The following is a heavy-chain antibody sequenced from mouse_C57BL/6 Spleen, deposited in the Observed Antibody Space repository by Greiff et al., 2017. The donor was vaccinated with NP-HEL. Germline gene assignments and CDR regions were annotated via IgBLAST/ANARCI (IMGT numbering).Heavy chain of an antibody. CDR2: ISSGGDYI. Sequence: EVKVVESGEGLVKPGGSLKLSCAASGFTFSSYAMSWVRQTPEKRLEWVAYISSGGDYIYYADTVKGRFTISRDNARNTLYLQMSSLKSEDTAMYYCTRGASTVVATNWYFDVWGTGTTVTVSS. J-gene: IGHJ1*03. D-gene: IGHD1-1*01. CDR1: GFTFSSYA. CDR3: TRGASTVVATNWYFDV. V-gene: IGHV5-9-1*02.